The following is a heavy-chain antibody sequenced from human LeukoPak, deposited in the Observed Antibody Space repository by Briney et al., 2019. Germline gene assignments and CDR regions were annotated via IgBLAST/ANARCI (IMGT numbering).Heavy chain of an antibody. Sequence: ASVKVSCKASGYTFTGYYMHWVRQAPGQGLEWMGWINPNSGGTNYAQRFQGRVTMTRDTSISTAYMELSRLRSDDTAVYYCARGTTVTTAGDYWGQGTLVTVSS. CDR2: INPNSGGT. J-gene: IGHJ4*02. CDR3: ARGTTVTTAGDY. D-gene: IGHD4-17*01. V-gene: IGHV1-2*02. CDR1: GYTFTGYY.